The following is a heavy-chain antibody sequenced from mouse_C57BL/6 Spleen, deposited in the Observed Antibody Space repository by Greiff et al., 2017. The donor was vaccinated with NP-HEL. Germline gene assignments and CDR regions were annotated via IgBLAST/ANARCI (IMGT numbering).Heavy chain of an antibody. V-gene: IGHV1-80*01. CDR1: GYAFSSYW. D-gene: IGHD2-3*01. CDR3: ARGYYDYFDY. J-gene: IGHJ2*01. CDR2: IYPGDGDT. Sequence: QVHVKQSGAELVKPGASVRISCKASGYAFSSYWMNWVKQRPGKGLEWIGQIYPGDGDTNYNGKFKGKATLTADKSSSTAYMQLSSLTSEDSAVYFCARGYYDYFDYWGQGTTLTVSS.